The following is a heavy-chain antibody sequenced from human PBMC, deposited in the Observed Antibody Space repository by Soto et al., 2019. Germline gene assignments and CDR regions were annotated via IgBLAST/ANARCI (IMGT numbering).Heavy chain of an antibody. CDR2: ISGSGGST. Sequence: GESLKISCAASGFTFSSYAMSWVRQAPGKGLEWVSAISGSGGSTYYADSVKGRFTISRDNSKNTLYLQMNSLRAEDTAAYYCAKSGPGYCSSTSCYPHYWGQGTLVTVSS. J-gene: IGHJ4*02. V-gene: IGHV3-23*01. CDR3: AKSGPGYCSSTSCYPHY. D-gene: IGHD2-2*01. CDR1: GFTFSSYA.